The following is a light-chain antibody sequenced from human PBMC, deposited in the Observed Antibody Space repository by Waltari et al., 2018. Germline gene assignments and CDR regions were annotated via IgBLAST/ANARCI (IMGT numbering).Light chain of an antibody. CDR2: EVT. CDR1: SSDVGGYKL. Sequence: QSALTQPASVSGSPGQSITISCTGTSSDVGGYKLVSWYQQHPGEVPKLMIYEVTKRPSGISNRFSASKSGNTASLTISGLQAEDEADYYCCSFAGSTTVIFGGGTRLTVL. CDR3: CSFAGSTTVI. V-gene: IGLV2-23*02. J-gene: IGLJ2*01.